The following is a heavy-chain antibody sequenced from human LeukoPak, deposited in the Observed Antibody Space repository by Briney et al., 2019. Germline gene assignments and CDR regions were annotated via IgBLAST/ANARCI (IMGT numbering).Heavy chain of an antibody. CDR2: ISGSGGST. J-gene: IGHJ4*02. CDR1: GFTFSSYA. D-gene: IGHD6-19*01. V-gene: IGHV3-23*01. CDR3: AKSRVSIAVAGSVYYFDY. Sequence: GGSLRLSCAASGFTFSSYAMGWVRQAPGKGLEWVSAISGSGGSTYYADSVKGRFTISRDNSKNTLYLQMNSLRAEDTAVYYCAKSRVSIAVAGSVYYFDYWGQGTLVTVSS.